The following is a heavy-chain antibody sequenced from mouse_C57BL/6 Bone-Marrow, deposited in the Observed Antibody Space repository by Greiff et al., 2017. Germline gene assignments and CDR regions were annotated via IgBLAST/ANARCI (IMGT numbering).Heavy chain of an antibody. V-gene: IGHV1-26*01. CDR2: INPNNGGT. J-gene: IGHJ2*01. Sequence: EVQLQQSGPELVKPGASVKISCKASGYTFTDYYMNWVKQSHGKSLEWIGDINPNNGGTSYNQKFKGKATLTVDKSSSTAYMERRSLTSEDSAVYYCARSFFFDYWGQGTTLTVSA. CDR3: ARSFFFDY. CDR1: GYTFTDYY.